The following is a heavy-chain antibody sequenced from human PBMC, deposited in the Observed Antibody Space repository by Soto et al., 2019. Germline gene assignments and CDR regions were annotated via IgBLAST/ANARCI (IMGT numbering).Heavy chain of an antibody. CDR2: ISGSGSST. J-gene: IGHJ1*01. Sequence: GGSLRLSCAASGFTFSSYAMSWVRQAPGKGLEWVSTISGSGSSTYYADSVKGRFTISRDNSKNTLYLQMNSLRAGDTAVFYCAKELAAAGAFQRWGQGTLVTVSS. D-gene: IGHD6-13*01. CDR3: AKELAAAGAFQR. CDR1: GFTFSSYA. V-gene: IGHV3-23*01.